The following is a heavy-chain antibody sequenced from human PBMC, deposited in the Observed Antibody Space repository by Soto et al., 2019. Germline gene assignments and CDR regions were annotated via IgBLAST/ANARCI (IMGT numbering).Heavy chain of an antibody. CDR3: ARSHRGYSSSFNYYYYMDV. V-gene: IGHV4-59*01. J-gene: IGHJ6*03. D-gene: IGHD6-6*01. CDR1: GGSISSYY. CDR2: IYYSGST. Sequence: SETLSLTCTVSGGSISSYYWSWIRQPPGKGLEWIGYIYYSGSTNYNPSLKSRVTISVDTSKNQFSLKLSSVTAADTAVYYCARSHRGYSSSFNYYYYMDVWGKGTTVTVSS.